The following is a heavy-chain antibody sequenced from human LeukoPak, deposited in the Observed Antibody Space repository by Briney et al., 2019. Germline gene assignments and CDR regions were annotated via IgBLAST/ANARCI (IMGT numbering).Heavy chain of an antibody. J-gene: IGHJ6*03. CDR1: GGSISSGPYS. Sequence: SETLSLTCTVSGGSISSGPYSWAWIRQPLGKGLEWIGYIYHSGSASYNPSLMSRLTISVDTSKNQFSLKLSSVTAADTAVYYCARVMDTGYGGKLLGYYYMDVWGKGTTVTVSS. D-gene: IGHD4/OR15-4a*01. V-gene: IGHV4-30-4*07. CDR2: IYHSGSA. CDR3: ARVMDTGYGGKLLGYYYMDV.